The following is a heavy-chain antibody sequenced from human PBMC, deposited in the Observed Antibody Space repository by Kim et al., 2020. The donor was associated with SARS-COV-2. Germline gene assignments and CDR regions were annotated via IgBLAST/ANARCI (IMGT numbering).Heavy chain of an antibody. CDR3: VYGGWGWIWDY. V-gene: IGHV3-23*01. CDR1: GFTFTDHA. J-gene: IGHJ4*02. D-gene: IGHD2-8*02. Sequence: GGSLRLSCTTSGFTFTDHAMSWVRQAPGKGLEWVSCIDGSDGTTYYVDSVKGRFSISRDDSKNTLYLQMSALRADDTAAYYGVYGGWGWIWDYWGQGTLV. CDR2: IDGSDGTT.